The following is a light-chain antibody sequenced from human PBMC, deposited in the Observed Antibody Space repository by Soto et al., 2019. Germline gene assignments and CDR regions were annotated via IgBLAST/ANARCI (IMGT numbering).Light chain of an antibody. J-gene: IGKJ5*01. CDR3: QQYGYSPIT. V-gene: IGKV3-20*01. CDR1: QSVGSNY. CDR2: GAS. Sequence: SGWKKSPSTQSLYPGESATLSCRASQSVGSNYLAWYQQKPGQAPRLLIYGASSRATGIADRFSGSGSGTDFTLTISRLEPEDFALYYCQQYGYSPITFGQGTRLEIK.